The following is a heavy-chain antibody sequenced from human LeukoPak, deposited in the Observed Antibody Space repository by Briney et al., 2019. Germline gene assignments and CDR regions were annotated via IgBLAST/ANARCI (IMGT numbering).Heavy chain of an antibody. J-gene: IGHJ4*02. D-gene: IGHD1-26*01. V-gene: IGHV4-59*08. CDR1: GGSISSYY. CDR2: ICYSGST. CDR3: ARHRSNSGSYYYFDY. Sequence: PSETLSLTCTVSGGSISSYYWSWIRQPPGKGLEWIGYICYSGSTNYNPSLKSRVTISVDTSKNQFSLKLSSVTAADTAVYYCARHRSNSGSYYYFDYWGQGTLVTVSS.